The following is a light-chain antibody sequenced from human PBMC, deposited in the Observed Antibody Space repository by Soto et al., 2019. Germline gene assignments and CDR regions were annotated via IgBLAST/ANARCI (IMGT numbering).Light chain of an antibody. CDR3: SSYTSSSTHWV. J-gene: IGLJ3*02. CDR1: SIDVGGYNY. V-gene: IGLV2-14*01. CDR2: DVS. Sequence: QSALTQPASVSGSPGQSITISCTGTSIDVGGYNYVSWYQQHPGKAPKLMIYDVSNRPSGVSNRFSGSKSGNTASLTISGLQAEDEADYYCSSYTSSSTHWVFGGGTKLTVL.